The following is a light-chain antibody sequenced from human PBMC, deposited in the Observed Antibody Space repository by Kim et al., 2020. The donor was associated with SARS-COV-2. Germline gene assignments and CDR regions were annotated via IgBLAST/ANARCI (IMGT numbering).Light chain of an antibody. CDR3: QQYGSSPRT. V-gene: IGKV3-20*01. J-gene: IGKJ1*01. CDR1: QSVSSSY. CDR2: GAS. Sequence: EIVLTQSPGTLSLSAGERATLSCRASQSVSSSYLAWYQQKPGQAPRLLIYGASRATGIPDRFSGSGSGTDFTLTITRLEPEDFAVYYCQQYGSSPRTFGQGTKVDIK.